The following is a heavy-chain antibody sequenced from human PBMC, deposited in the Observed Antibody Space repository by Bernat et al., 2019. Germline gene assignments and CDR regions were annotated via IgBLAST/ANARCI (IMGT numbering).Heavy chain of an antibody. V-gene: IGHV1-3*04. CDR1: GYTFTKFA. CDR2: LNTGNGDT. Sequence: QVQLVQSGAEVKKPGASVKVSCKASGYTFTKFAIHWVRQASGQSLEWLGWLNTGNGDTKYSQRLQDRFKITRDTSADTSYMEVNSLRSEDTAVYYCSRVRLQWFGELPFDYWGQGSLVTVSS. CDR3: SRVRLQWFGELPFDY. J-gene: IGHJ4*02. D-gene: IGHD3-10*01.